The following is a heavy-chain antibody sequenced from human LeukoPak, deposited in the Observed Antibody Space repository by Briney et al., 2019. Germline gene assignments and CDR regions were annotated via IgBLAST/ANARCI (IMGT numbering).Heavy chain of an antibody. V-gene: IGHV3-23*01. D-gene: IGHD1-14*01. CDR1: GFTFSSFA. Sequence: GGSLRLSCAASGFTFSSFAMSWVRQAPGKGLEWVSAISSGSGGTYYADSVKGRFTISRDNSKNTLYVQMNSLRVEDTAVYYCAELTPAGYFQYWGQGTLVTVSS. J-gene: IGHJ1*01. CDR3: AELTPAGYFQY. CDR2: ISSGSGGT.